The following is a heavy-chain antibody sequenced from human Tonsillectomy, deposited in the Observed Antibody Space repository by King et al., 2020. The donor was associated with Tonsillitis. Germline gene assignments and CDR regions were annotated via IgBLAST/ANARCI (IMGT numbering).Heavy chain of an antibody. J-gene: IGHJ5*02. Sequence: VQLVESGAEVKKPGASVKVSCKASGYTFTSYYMQWVRQAPGQGLEWMGIINPSDGSTNYAQKFQGRVTMTRDTSTSTVYMELSSLRSEDTAVYYCARGSGGYSSSWSYWFDPWGQGTLVTVSS. V-gene: IGHV1-46*03. D-gene: IGHD6-13*01. CDR3: ARGSGGYSSSWSYWFDP. CDR2: INPSDGST. CDR1: GYTFTSYY.